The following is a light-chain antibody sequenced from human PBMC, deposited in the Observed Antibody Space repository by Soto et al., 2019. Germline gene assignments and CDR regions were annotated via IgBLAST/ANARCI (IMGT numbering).Light chain of an antibody. V-gene: IGKV3-20*01. CDR1: QRVISSY. Sequence: EIRLTPSPGTLSLSPGERATLSCGASQRVISSYLAWYQQKPGQAPRLLIYGASSRATGIPDRFSGCGSGTDFTLPISPLEPEEFAVYYCQEYGSSPPTFGQGTKRAIK. CDR2: GAS. CDR3: QEYGSSPPT. J-gene: IGKJ2*01.